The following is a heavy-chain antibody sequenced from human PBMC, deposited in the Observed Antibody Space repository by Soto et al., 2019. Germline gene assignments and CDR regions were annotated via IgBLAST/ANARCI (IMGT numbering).Heavy chain of an antibody. Sequence: EVQLVESGGGLVQPGGYLRLSCAASGLDFSNTWMHWVRQPPGKGLVWVSHINSDGSTTTFADSVKGRFTISRDNAKNTVYLQMNSLRAEDTAVYYCTRDWSYASASWGQGTLVTVSS. V-gene: IGHV3-74*01. J-gene: IGHJ5*02. CDR3: TRDWSYASAS. CDR2: INSDGSTT. D-gene: IGHD3-16*01. CDR1: GLDFSNTW.